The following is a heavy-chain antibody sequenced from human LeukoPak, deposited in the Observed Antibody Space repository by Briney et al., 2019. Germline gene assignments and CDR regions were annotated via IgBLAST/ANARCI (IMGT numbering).Heavy chain of an antibody. Sequence: PSETLSLTCAVSDDSFSSHYWTWIRQPPGKGLEWIGYISYIGSTNYNPSLNSRVTISIDTSKNQFSLQLTSVTAADTAVYYCARDLVTVTKGFDIWGQGTMVSVSS. CDR3: ARDLVTVTKGFDI. V-gene: IGHV4-59*11. D-gene: IGHD4-17*01. CDR2: ISYIGST. J-gene: IGHJ3*02. CDR1: DDSFSSHY.